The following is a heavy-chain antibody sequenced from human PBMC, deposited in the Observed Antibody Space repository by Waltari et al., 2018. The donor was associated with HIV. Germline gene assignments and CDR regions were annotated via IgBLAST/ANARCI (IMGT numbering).Heavy chain of an antibody. V-gene: IGHV3-74*01. CDR2: LNSDGSSR. CDR1: GFSVSNHG. Sequence: VQLVESGGGSIKTGGSLRLSCTASGFSVSNHGMAWVRQGPGKGLVWVARLNSDGSSRNYADAVKGRFVISRDNARNTVYLQLNSLRVEDTAMYFCARASHYIEFSTFDGDYYFDVWGRGTRVAVSS. D-gene: IGHD2-15*01. J-gene: IGHJ4*02. CDR3: ARASHYIEFSTFDGDYYFDV.